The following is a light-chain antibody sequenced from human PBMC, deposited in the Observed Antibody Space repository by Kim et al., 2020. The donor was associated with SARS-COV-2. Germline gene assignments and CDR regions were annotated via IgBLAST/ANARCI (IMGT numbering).Light chain of an antibody. CDR2: QDA. CDR1: KLGDKY. V-gene: IGLV3-1*01. Sequence: SYELIQPPSVSVSPGQTATITCSGDKLGDKYVCWYQQRPGQSPVLVIYQDAKRPSGIPERFSGSNSGNTATLTISGTQAIDEADYYCQAWGSSPGRVLGG. J-gene: IGLJ3*02. CDR3: QAWGSSPGRV.